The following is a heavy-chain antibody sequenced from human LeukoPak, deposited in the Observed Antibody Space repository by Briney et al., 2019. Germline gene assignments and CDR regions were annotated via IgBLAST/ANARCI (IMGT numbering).Heavy chain of an antibody. CDR3: ATTPRYCSGGSCYYFDY. CDR1: GYTPTELS. Sequence: ASVKVSCKVSGYTPTELSMHWVRQAPGKGLEWMGGFDPEDGETIYAQKFQGRVTMTEDTSTDTAYMELSSLRSEDTAVYYCATTPRYCSGGSCYYFDYWGQGTLVTVSS. J-gene: IGHJ4*02. V-gene: IGHV1-24*01. D-gene: IGHD2-15*01. CDR2: FDPEDGET.